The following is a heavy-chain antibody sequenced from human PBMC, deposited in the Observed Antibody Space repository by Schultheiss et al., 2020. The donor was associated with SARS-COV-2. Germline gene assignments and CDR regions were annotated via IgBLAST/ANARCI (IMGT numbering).Heavy chain of an antibody. CDR2: IYPGDSET. CDR3: ARPTWAYSTGFYPIHFDS. V-gene: IGHV5-51*01. CDR1: GYSFTNYW. Sequence: GESLKISCKGSGYSFTNYWIGWVRQMPGKGLEWMGTIYPGDSETRYSPSFQGQVTISADKSISTAYLQWTSLKASDTAMYYCARPTWAYSTGFYPIHFDSWGQGTLVTVSS. D-gene: IGHD3-22*01. J-gene: IGHJ4*02.